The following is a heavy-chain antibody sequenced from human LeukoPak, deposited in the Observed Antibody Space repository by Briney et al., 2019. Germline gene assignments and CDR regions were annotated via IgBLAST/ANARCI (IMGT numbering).Heavy chain of an antibody. V-gene: IGHV4-4*07. Sequence: SETLSLTCTVSGGSISSYYWSWIRQPAGKGLEWIGRIYTSGSTNYNPSLKSRVTMSVDTSKNQFSLKLSSVTAADTAVYYCARDRSSSWYLDAFDIWGQGTMVTVSS. J-gene: IGHJ3*02. CDR2: IYTSGST. CDR1: GGSISSYY. CDR3: ARDRSSSWYLDAFDI. D-gene: IGHD6-13*01.